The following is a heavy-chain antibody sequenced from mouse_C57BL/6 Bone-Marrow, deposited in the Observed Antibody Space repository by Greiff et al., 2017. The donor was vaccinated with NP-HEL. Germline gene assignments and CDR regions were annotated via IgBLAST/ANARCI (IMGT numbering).Heavy chain of an antibody. CDR3: ARDGGRYFDV. V-gene: IGHV7-1*01. CDR1: GFTFSDFY. CDR2: SSNKANDYTT. Sequence: EVQGVESGGGLVQSGRSLRLSCATSGFTFSDFYMEWVRQAPGKGLEWIAASSNKANDYTTEYSASVKGRFIVSRDTSQSILYLQMNALRAEDTAIYYCARDGGRYFDVWGTGTTVTVSS. D-gene: IGHD3-3*01. J-gene: IGHJ1*03.